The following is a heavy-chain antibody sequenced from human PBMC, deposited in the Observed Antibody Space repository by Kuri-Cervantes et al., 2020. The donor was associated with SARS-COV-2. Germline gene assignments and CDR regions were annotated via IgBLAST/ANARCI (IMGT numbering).Heavy chain of an antibody. J-gene: IGHJ4*02. D-gene: IGHD3-3*01. Sequence: GESLKISCAASGFTFSSYAMSWVRQAPGKGLEWVSAISGSGGSTYYAESVKGRFTISRDNSKNTLYLQMNSLRAEDTAVNYCARAYDFWSGYYPHWGQGTLVTVSS. CDR3: ARAYDFWSGYYPH. CDR1: GFTFSSYA. CDR2: ISGSGGST. V-gene: IGHV3-23*01.